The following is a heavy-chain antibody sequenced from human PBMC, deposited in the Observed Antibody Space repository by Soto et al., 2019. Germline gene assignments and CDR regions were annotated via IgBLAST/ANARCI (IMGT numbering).Heavy chain of an antibody. V-gene: IGHV1-2*04. D-gene: IGHD6-19*01. CDR3: ARSYSSGPRFDY. J-gene: IGHJ4*02. Sequence: ASVKVSCKASGYTFTGYYMHWVRQAPGQGLEWMGWINPNSGGTNYAQKFQGWVTMTRDTSISTAYMELSRLRSDDTAAYYCARSYSSGPRFDYWGQGTLVTVSS. CDR1: GYTFTGYY. CDR2: INPNSGGT.